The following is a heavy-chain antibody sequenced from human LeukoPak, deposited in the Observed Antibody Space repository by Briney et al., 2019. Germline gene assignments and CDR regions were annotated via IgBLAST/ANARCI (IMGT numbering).Heavy chain of an antibody. CDR3: TSHATTVGY. V-gene: IGHV3-73*01. D-gene: IGHD4-23*01. J-gene: IGHJ4*02. CDR1: GFTFSGSA. CDR2: IRSKANSYAT. Sequence: GGSLRLSCAASGFTFSGSAMHWVRQASGKGLEWVGRIRSKANSYATAYAASVKGRFTISRDDSKNTAYLQMNSLKTEDTAAYYCTSHATTVGYWGQGTLVTVSS.